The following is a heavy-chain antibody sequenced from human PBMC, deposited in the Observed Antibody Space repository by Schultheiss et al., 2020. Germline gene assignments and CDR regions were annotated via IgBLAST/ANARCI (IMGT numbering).Heavy chain of an antibody. CDR3: ARVTPEFDY. V-gene: IGHV3-48*02. J-gene: IGHJ4*02. CDR2: ISSSSGTI. CDR1: GITFSSHS. Sequence: GGSLKLSCVTSGITFSSHSMNWVRQASGKGLEWVSYISSSSGTIYYEDSVKGRFTTSRDNAKNSLFLQMNSLRQDDTAVYYCARVTPEFDYWGQGNLVTVSS.